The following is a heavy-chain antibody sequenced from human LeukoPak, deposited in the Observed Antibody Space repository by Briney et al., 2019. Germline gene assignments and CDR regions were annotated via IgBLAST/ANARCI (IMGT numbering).Heavy chain of an antibody. J-gene: IGHJ4*02. V-gene: IGHV4-4*07. Sequence: SETLSLTCTVSGGSVSGYYWSSIRQSAGKGLEWIGRIHSTGSTNYNPSLKSRVTMSVDTSKNQFSLKLTSETAADTAVYYCAREHPVAIAPDHWGQGTLVTVSS. D-gene: IGHD5-12*01. CDR2: IHSTGST. CDR1: GGSVSGYY. CDR3: AREHPVAIAPDH.